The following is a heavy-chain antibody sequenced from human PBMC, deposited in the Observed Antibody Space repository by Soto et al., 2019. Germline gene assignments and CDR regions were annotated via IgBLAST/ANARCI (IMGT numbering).Heavy chain of an antibody. D-gene: IGHD1-1*01. Sequence: TLSLTCSVSGGSFGSGDYYWSWIRQPPGKGLEWIGYIYYSGSTYYNPSLTSRVSISIDTSKNQFTLNLSSVTAADTAVYYCARVTRALEPTLCFDPWGQGSLVTVSS. J-gene: IGHJ5*02. V-gene: IGHV4-30-4*01. CDR1: GGSFGSGDYY. CDR2: IYYSGST. CDR3: ARVTRALEPTLCFDP.